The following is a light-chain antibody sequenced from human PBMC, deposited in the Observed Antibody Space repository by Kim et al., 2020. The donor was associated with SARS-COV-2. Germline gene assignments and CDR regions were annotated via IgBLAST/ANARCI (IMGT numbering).Light chain of an antibody. CDR3: QAWDTTNDVV. CDR1: KLGDKN. CDR2: QDN. V-gene: IGLV3-1*01. Sequence: SYELTQPPSVSVFPGQTASITCSGDKLGDKNACWYQQKSGQSPVVVIYQDNKRPSGIPERFSGSKSGNRATLTISGTQAMDEADYYCQAWDTTNDVVFGGGTQLTVL. J-gene: IGLJ2*01.